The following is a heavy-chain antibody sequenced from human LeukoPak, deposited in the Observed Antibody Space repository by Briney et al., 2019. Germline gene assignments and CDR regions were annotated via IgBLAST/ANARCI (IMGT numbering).Heavy chain of an antibody. CDR3: ARGFEGVAGWFDP. Sequence: SETLSLTCTVSGGSISSYYWSWIRQPPGNGLEWIGYISYRGSTKYNPSLKSRVTISVDTSKNQFSLKLNSVMAADTAVYYCARGFEGVAGWFDPWGQGTLVTVSS. D-gene: IGHD3-9*01. J-gene: IGHJ5*02. V-gene: IGHV4-59*01. CDR2: ISYRGST. CDR1: GGSISSYY.